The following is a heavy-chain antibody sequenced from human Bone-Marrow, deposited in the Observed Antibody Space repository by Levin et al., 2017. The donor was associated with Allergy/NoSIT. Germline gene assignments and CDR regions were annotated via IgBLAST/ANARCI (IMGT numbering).Heavy chain of an antibody. V-gene: IGHV3-33*01. D-gene: IGHD2-15*01. Sequence: GESLKISCAASGFTFSSNGMHWVRQAPGKGLEWVAVIWYDGRNKYYADSVKGRFTISRDNPKNTLYLQMNSLRAEDTAVYYCARDRGYCSGGTCYSEGSLDYWGQGTLVTVSS. CDR3: ARDRGYCSGGTCYSEGSLDY. CDR1: GFTFSSNG. CDR2: IWYDGRNK. J-gene: IGHJ4*02.